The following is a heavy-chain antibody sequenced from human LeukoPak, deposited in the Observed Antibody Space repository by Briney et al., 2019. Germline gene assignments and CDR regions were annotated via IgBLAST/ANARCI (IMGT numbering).Heavy chain of an antibody. Sequence: GGSLRLSCAASGFTFSSYTMHWVRQAPGQGLEWVAVISYDGSNKYYADSVKGRFTISGDTSKNTLYLQMNSLRAEDTAVYYCARDLYDLRAFDIWGQGTMVTVSS. J-gene: IGHJ3*02. CDR3: ARDLYDLRAFDI. CDR2: ISYDGSNK. CDR1: GFTFSSYT. D-gene: IGHD3-3*01. V-gene: IGHV3-30-3*01.